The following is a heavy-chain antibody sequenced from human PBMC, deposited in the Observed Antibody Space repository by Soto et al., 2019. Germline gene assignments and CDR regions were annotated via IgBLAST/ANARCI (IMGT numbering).Heavy chain of an antibody. CDR3: ARGDRDTAMFSYGY. D-gene: IGHD5-18*01. J-gene: IGHJ4*02. Sequence: QVQLVQSGAEVKKRGASVKVSCTTSGGTFSSYAISWVRQAPGQGLAWMGGIIPIFGRANYAQKFQGRVTITSDESTSTAYMELSSVRSEDTAVYCCARGDRDTAMFSYGYWGQGTLVTVSS. V-gene: IGHV1-69*01. CDR1: GGTFSSYA. CDR2: IIPIFGRA.